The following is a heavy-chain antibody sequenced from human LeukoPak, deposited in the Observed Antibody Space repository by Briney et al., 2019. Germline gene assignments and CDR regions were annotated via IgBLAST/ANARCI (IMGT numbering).Heavy chain of an antibody. J-gene: IGHJ4*02. Sequence: GGSLRLSCAASGFTFSSYWMSWVRQAPGKGLEWVANIKQDGSEKYYVDSVKGQFTISRDNAKNSLYLQMNSLRAEDTAVYYCARDLGLQGSDFDYWGQGTLVTVSS. CDR3: ARDLGLQGSDFDY. CDR2: IKQDGSEK. D-gene: IGHD4-11*01. V-gene: IGHV3-7*01. CDR1: GFTFSSYW.